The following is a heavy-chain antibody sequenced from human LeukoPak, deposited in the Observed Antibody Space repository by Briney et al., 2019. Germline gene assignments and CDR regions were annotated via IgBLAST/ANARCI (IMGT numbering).Heavy chain of an antibody. Sequence: SETLSLTCTVSGGSISSYYWSWIRQPPGRGLEWIGYIYYSGSTNYNPSLKSRVTISVDTSKNQFSLKLSSVTAADTAVYYCARLLTYSSGWYFDYWGQGTLVTVSS. V-gene: IGHV4-59*01. CDR3: ARLLTYSSGWYFDY. J-gene: IGHJ4*02. D-gene: IGHD6-19*01. CDR1: GGSISSYY. CDR2: IYYSGST.